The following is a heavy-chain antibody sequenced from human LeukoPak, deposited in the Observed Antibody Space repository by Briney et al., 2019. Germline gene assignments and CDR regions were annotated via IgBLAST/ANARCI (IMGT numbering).Heavy chain of an antibody. Sequence: GGSLRLSCAASGYTFSSFWIHWVRQAPGKGLEWVARIDSDGSGTRYADSVKGRFTISRDNAKNTLYLQMNSLRAEDTALYYCARVLSADSPGFQHWGQGTLVTVSS. CDR1: GYTFSSFW. D-gene: IGHD3-22*01. CDR3: ARVLSADSPGFQH. CDR2: IDSDGSGT. J-gene: IGHJ1*01. V-gene: IGHV3-74*01.